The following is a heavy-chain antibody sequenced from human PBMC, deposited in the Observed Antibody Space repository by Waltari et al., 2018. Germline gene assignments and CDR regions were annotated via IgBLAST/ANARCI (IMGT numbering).Heavy chain of an antibody. D-gene: IGHD1-26*01. V-gene: IGHV3-73*02. CDR3: TRLGEGY. CDR2: IRSQANSYAT. Sequence: EVQLVESGGGLVQPGGSLKLSCAASGFTFSGSAMHWVRQASGKGLEWVGRIRSQANSYATAYAASVNGRFTISRDDSKNTAYLQMNSLKTEDTAVYYCTRLGEGYWGQGTLVAVSS. CDR1: GFTFSGSA. J-gene: IGHJ4*02.